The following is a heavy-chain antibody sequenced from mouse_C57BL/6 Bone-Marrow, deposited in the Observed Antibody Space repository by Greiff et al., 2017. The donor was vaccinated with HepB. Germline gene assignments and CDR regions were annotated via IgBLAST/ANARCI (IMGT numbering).Heavy chain of an antibody. D-gene: IGHD1-1*01. J-gene: IGHJ2*01. CDR1: GYTFTSYW. V-gene: IGHV1-55*01. CDR2: IYPGSGST. CDR3: AIYYGSSYFFDY. Sequence: QVQLQQPGAELVKPGASVKMSCKASGYTFTSYWITWVKQRPGQGLEWIGDIYPGSGSTNYNEKFKSKATLTVDTSSITAYMQLSSLTSEDSAVYYCAIYYGSSYFFDYWGQGTTLTVSS.